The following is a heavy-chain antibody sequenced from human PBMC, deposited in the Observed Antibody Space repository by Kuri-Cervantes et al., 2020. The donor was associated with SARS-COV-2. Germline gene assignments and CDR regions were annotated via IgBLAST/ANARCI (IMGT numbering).Heavy chain of an antibody. CDR1: GGSISSGGYS. D-gene: IGHD2-2*01. J-gene: IGHJ6*03. Sequence: SETLSPTCAVSGGSISSGGYSWSWIRQPPGKGLEWIGYIYYSGSTYYNPSLKSRVTISVDTSKNQFSLKLSSVTAADTAVYYCAREVVYYYYYMDVWGKGTTVTVSS. V-gene: IGHV4-30-4*07. CDR2: IYYSGST. CDR3: AREVVYYYYYMDV.